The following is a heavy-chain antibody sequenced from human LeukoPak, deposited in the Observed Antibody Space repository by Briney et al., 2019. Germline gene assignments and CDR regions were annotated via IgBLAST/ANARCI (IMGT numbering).Heavy chain of an antibody. CDR2: INGEGNVI. CDR1: GFTFTTAW. Sequence: GASLRLSCAASGFTFTTAWMHWVRQAPGKGLVWVSRINGEGNVITYADSVKGRFTISRDNAKNTLYLQMSSLRAEDTAVYYCARDETGGAMVMVQNWFDPWGQGTLVTVSS. CDR3: ARDETGGAMVMVQNWFDP. D-gene: IGHD3-16*01. J-gene: IGHJ5*02. V-gene: IGHV3-74*01.